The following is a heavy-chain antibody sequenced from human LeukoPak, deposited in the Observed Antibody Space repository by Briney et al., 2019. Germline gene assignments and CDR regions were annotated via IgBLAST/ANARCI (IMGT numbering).Heavy chain of an antibody. CDR3: ASCGLRWYQENNWFDP. V-gene: IGHV1-69*01. Sequence: WASVKVSCKASGGTFSSYAISWVRQAPGQGLEWMGGIIPIFGTANYAQKFQGRVTITADESTSTAYMELSSLRSEDTAVYYCASCGLRWYQENNWFDPWGQGTLVTVSS. D-gene: IGHD4-23*01. CDR1: GGTFSSYA. CDR2: IIPIFGTA. J-gene: IGHJ5*02.